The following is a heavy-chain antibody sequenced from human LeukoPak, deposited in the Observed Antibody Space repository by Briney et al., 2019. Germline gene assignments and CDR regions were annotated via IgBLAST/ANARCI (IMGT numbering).Heavy chain of an antibody. D-gene: IGHD4-11*01. CDR1: GFTLSSYT. V-gene: IGHV3-48*01. J-gene: IGHJ4*02. CDR3: ARPVATVTTPGFDY. Sequence: GGSLRLSCAASGFTLSSYTMNWVRQAPGKGLEWVSYISGSGSTIYYADSVKGRFTISRDNAKNSLYLQMNSLRAEDTAVYYCARPVATVTTPGFDYWGQGTLVTVSS. CDR2: ISGSGSTI.